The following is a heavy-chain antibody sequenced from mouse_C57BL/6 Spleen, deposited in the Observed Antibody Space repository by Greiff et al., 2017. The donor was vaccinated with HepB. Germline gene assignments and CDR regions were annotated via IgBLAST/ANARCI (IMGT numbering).Heavy chain of an antibody. J-gene: IGHJ3*01. CDR1: GFTFTDYY. CDR2: IRNKANGYTT. V-gene: IGHV7-3*01. D-gene: IGHD2-3*01. Sequence: EVKLVESGGGLVQPGGSLSLSCAASGFTFTDYYMSWVRQPPGKALEWLGFIRNKANGYTTEYSASVKGRFTISRDNSQSILYLQMNALRAEDSATYYCARYYDGSSWFAYWGQGTLVTVSA. CDR3: ARYYDGSSWFAY.